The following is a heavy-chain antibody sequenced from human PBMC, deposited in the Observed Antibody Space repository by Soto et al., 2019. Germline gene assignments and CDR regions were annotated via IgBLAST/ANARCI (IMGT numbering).Heavy chain of an antibody. CDR1: GYTFTSYA. V-gene: IGHV1-18*01. CDR3: ARESGFWFDP. Sequence: ASVKVSCKASGYTFTSYAMHWVRQAPGQRLEWMGWISAYNGNTNYAQKLQGRVTMTTDTSTSTAYMELRSLRSDDTAVYYCARESGFWFDPWGQGTLVTVSS. D-gene: IGHD3-10*01. J-gene: IGHJ5*02. CDR2: ISAYNGNT.